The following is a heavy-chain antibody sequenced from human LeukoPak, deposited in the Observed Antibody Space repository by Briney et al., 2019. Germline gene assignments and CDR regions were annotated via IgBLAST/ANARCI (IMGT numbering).Heavy chain of an antibody. CDR1: GGSINSNY. V-gene: IGHV4-59*12. D-gene: IGHD2-2*01. J-gene: IGHJ4*02. Sequence: SETLSLTCTVSGGSINSNYWSWIRQPPGKGLESIGYMHYTGNTNYNPSLKSRVTMSVDTSKNQFSLKLSSVTAADTAVYYCARAHCTATSCHHFDYWGQGALVTVSS. CDR3: ARAHCTATSCHHFDY. CDR2: MHYTGNT.